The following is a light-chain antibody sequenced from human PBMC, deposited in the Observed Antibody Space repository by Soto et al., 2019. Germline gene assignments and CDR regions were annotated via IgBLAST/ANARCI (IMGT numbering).Light chain of an antibody. J-gene: IGLJ1*01. CDR2: EVS. CDR1: SSDVGGYNY. V-gene: IGLV2-14*01. Sequence: QSALTQPASVSGSPGQSITISCTGTSSDVGGYNYVSWYQQYPGKAPRVMIYEVSNRPSGVSNRFSGSKSGNTASLTISGLQAENEADYYCSSYTSSSTLNFVFGTGTKLTVL. CDR3: SSYTSSSTLNFV.